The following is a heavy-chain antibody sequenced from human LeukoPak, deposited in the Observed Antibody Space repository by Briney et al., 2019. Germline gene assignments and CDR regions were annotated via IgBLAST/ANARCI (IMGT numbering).Heavy chain of an antibody. CDR2: ISYDGSNK. CDR1: RFTFSSYG. D-gene: IGHD1-26*01. Sequence: GGSLRLSCAASRFTFSSYGMHWVRQAPGKGLEWVAVISYDGSNKYYADSVKGRFTISRDNSKNSLSLQMNSLRTEDTAVYYCAKDRQRLIVGATPGLSASDYWGQGTLVTVSS. CDR3: AKDRQRLIVGATPGLSASDY. V-gene: IGHV3-30*18. J-gene: IGHJ4*02.